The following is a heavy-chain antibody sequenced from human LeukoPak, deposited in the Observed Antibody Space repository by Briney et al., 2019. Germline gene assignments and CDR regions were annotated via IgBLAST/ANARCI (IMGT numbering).Heavy chain of an antibody. Sequence: GAPLTLFNAPYGFTFSINGIHWIPQAPGRGLEWVAVIWSDGSNKYYADSVKGRFTISRDNSKNTLYLLMNNLRAEDTAVYYCARASGPFDYWGQGTLVTVTS. V-gene: IGHV3-33*01. J-gene: IGHJ4*02. D-gene: IGHD6-19*01. CDR1: GFTFSING. CDR3: ARASGPFDY. CDR2: IWSDGSNK.